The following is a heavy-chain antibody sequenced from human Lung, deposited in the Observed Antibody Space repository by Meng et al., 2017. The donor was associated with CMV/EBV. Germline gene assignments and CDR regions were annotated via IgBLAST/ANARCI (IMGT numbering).Heavy chain of an antibody. D-gene: IGHD2-21*01. CDR2: IKEDGSGQ. CDR1: GFTFTNYW. J-gene: IGHJ6*02. CDR3: VRYANSHYGMEV. V-gene: IGHV3-7*01. Sequence: GESLKISCAASGFTFTNYWMTWVRQAPGKGLEWVANIKEDGSGQWYVDSVKGRFTISRDNAKQSVYLQMDSLRAEDTAVYYCVRYANSHYGMEVLGQGTPV.